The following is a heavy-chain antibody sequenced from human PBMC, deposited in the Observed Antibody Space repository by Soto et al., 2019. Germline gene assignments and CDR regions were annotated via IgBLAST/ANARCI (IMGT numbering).Heavy chain of an antibody. CDR1: GGSFSGYY. CDR2: INHSGST. CDR3: ARVFVTIFGVTKNWFDP. V-gene: IGHV4-34*01. Sequence: PSETLSLTCAVYGGSFSGYYWSWIRQPPGKGLEWIGEINHSGSTNYNPSLKSRVTISVDTSKNQFSLKLSSVTAADTAVYYCARVFVTIFGVTKNWFDPWGQGTLVTVSS. D-gene: IGHD3-3*01. J-gene: IGHJ5*02.